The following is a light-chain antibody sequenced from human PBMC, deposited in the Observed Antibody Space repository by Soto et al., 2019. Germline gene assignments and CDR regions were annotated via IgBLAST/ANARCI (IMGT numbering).Light chain of an antibody. CDR2: GAS. CDR1: QSVSNNY. J-gene: IGKJ3*01. V-gene: IGKV3-20*01. CDR3: QHYGSSPPFT. Sequence: EIVLTQSPGTLSLSPGERATLACRASQSVSNNYLAWYQQKPGQAPRLLIYGASNRATGIPDRLSGSGSGRDFTLSISRLEPEDFAVYYCQHYGSSPPFTFGPGTTVDIK.